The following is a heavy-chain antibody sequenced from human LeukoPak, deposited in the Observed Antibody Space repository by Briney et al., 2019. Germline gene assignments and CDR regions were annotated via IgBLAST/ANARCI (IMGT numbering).Heavy chain of an antibody. V-gene: IGHV3-23*01. CDR3: AKDLYGGTLDW. Sequence: GGSLRLSCAASGFTFSSYDMHWVRQATGKGLEWVSLITGSGGDTYYADSVKGRFTISRDNSENTLFLQMHSLRAEDTAVYYCAKDLYGGTLDWWGQGTLVTVSS. D-gene: IGHD4-23*01. J-gene: IGHJ4*02. CDR2: ITGSGGDT. CDR1: GFTFSSYD.